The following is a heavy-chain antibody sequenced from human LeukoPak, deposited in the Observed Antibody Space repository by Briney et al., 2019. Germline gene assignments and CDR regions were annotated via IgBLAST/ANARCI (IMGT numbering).Heavy chain of an antibody. Sequence: QPGGSLRLSCAASGFTFSSYEMNWVRQAPGKGLEWVSYISSSGSTIYYADSVKGRFTISRDNAKNSLYLQMNSLRAEDTAVYYCATLKYDFWSGYYTGDTTIFDYWGQGTLVTVSS. D-gene: IGHD3-3*01. CDR1: GFTFSSYE. CDR2: ISSSGSTI. J-gene: IGHJ4*02. V-gene: IGHV3-48*03. CDR3: ATLKYDFWSGYYTGDTTIFDY.